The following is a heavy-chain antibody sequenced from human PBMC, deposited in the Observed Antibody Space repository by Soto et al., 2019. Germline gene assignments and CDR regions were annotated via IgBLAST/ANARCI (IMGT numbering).Heavy chain of an antibody. CDR3: ARDMYSSDYFVKWFVP. CDR2: ISHDGINK. V-gene: IGHV3-30-3*01. CDR1: GFSFSSYA. J-gene: IGHJ5*02. D-gene: IGHD6-19*01. Sequence: QVRLVESGGGVVQPGRSLRLSCTASGFSFSSYAMYWFRQPPGKGLEWVAVISHDGINKHYADSVKGRVIVSRDNSNHSLDLQLNSLRGEDTAMYYCARDMYSSDYFVKWFVPWGQGTLVTVSS.